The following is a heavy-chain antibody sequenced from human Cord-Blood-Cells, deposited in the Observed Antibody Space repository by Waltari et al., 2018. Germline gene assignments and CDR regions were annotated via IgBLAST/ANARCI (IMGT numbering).Heavy chain of an antibody. D-gene: IGHD7-27*01. CDR2: INPNSGGT. Sequence: QVQLVQSGAEVKKPGASVKVSCKASGYTFTGYYMHWVRQAPGQGLEWMGWINPNSGGTNYAQKFQGRVTMTRDTSISTAYMELSRLRSDDTAVYYCARDSLFYAITGDLLFDYWGQGTLVTVSS. J-gene: IGHJ4*02. CDR3: ARDSLFYAITGDLLFDY. V-gene: IGHV1-2*02. CDR1: GYTFTGYY.